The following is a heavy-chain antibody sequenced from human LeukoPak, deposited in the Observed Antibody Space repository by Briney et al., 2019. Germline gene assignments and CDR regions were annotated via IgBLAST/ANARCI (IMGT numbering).Heavy chain of an antibody. CDR1: GFTFSSYA. CDR2: ISYDESNK. Sequence: GRSLRLSCAASGFTFSSYAMHWGRQAPGKGLEWVALISYDESNKYYADSVKGRFTISRDNSKNTLYLQMNSLRAEDTAVYYCARQSIPRYSSSWYYFDYWGQGTLVTVSS. V-gene: IGHV3-30*04. J-gene: IGHJ4*02. D-gene: IGHD6-13*01. CDR3: ARQSIPRYSSSWYYFDY.